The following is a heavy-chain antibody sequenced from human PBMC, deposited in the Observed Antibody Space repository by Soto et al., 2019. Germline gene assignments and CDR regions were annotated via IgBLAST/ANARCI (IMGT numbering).Heavy chain of an antibody. CDR2: IIPIFGTA. V-gene: IGHV1-69*13. J-gene: IGHJ4*02. CDR1: GGTFSSYA. CDR3: ASTYFYGSGSYYVFDY. Sequence: ASVKVSCKASGGTFSSYAISWVRQAPGQGLEWMGGIIPIFGTANYAQKFQGRVTITADESTSTAYMELSSLRSEDTAVYYCASTYFYGSGSYYVFDYWGQGTLVTVSS. D-gene: IGHD3-10*01.